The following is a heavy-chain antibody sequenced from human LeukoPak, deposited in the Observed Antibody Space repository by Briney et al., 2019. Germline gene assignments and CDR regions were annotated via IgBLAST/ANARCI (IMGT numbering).Heavy chain of an antibody. D-gene: IGHD6-6*01. CDR1: GFTFSSYS. J-gene: IGHJ4*02. CDR3: ARVRIAARPFFDY. CDR2: ISSSSSYI. Sequence: GGSLRLSCAASGFTFSSYSMNWVPQAPGKGLEWFSSISSSSSYIYYADSVKGRFTISRDNAKNSLYLQMNSLRAEDTAVYYCARVRIAARPFFDYWGQGTLVTVSS. V-gene: IGHV3-21*01.